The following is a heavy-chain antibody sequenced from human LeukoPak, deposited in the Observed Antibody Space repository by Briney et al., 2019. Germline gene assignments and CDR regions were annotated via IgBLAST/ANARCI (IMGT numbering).Heavy chain of an antibody. CDR3: SRGEGIAVKIDY. CDR2: IRSKAYGGTA. V-gene: IGHV3-49*03. Sequence: GGSLRLSCTASGFTFGDYAMSWFRQAPGKGLEWVGFIRSKAYGGTAVYAASVKDRFTISRDDSKSIAYLQMNSLKTEDTAVYYCSRGEGIAVKIDYWGQGTLVTVSS. D-gene: IGHD6-19*01. J-gene: IGHJ4*02. CDR1: GFTFGDYA.